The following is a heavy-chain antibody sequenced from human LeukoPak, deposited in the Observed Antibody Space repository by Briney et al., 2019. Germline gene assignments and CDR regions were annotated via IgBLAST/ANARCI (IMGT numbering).Heavy chain of an antibody. D-gene: IGHD1-14*01. J-gene: IGHJ6*02. Sequence: ASVKVSCKASGYTFTGYYMHWVRQAPGQGLEWMGWINPNSGGTNYAQKFQGWVTMTRDTSISTAYMELGRLRSDDTAVYYCARDIRGPTDSSYGMDVWGQGTTVTVSS. CDR2: INPNSGGT. CDR1: GYTFTGYY. V-gene: IGHV1-2*04. CDR3: ARDIRGPTDSSYGMDV.